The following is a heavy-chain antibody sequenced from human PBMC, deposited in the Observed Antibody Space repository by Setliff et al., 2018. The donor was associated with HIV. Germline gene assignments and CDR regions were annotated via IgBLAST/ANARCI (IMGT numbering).Heavy chain of an antibody. CDR1: GGSISSYY. Sequence: SETLSLTCTVSGGSISSYYWNWIRQPPGKGLEWIGYIYYSGSTNYNPSLKSRVTLSIDTSKNQFSLKLSSVTAADTAVYYCARLLSYSSSNWFDPWGQGTLVTVSS. J-gene: IGHJ5*02. CDR2: IYYSGST. V-gene: IGHV4-59*08. D-gene: IGHD6-6*01. CDR3: ARLLSYSSSNWFDP.